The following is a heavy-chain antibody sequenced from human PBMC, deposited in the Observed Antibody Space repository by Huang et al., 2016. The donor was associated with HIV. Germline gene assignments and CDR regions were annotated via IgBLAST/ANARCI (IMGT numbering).Heavy chain of an antibody. CDR1: GYSFRSYW. Sequence: VQLVQSGAEVKKPGESLKISCKGSGYSFRSYWIAWVRQMPGKGREWRGIIFSDDSETSYSPHFEGQVTISADKSIGTAYLQWSSLKASDTAMYYCARRFSSSSGYFDYWGQGSLVTVSS. J-gene: IGHJ4*02. D-gene: IGHD6-6*01. CDR2: IFSDDSET. V-gene: IGHV5-51*01. CDR3: ARRFSSSSGYFDY.